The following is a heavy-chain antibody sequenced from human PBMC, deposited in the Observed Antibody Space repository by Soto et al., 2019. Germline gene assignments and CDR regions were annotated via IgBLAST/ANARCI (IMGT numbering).Heavy chain of an antibody. D-gene: IGHD2-2*01. CDR2: INSDGSSI. CDR3: ARGEYPIAAVPAAYDY. CDR1: GFTFSSYW. V-gene: IGHV3-74*01. Sequence: EVQLVESGGGLVQPGGSLRLSCAASGFTFSSYWMHWVRQVPGKGLAWVSRINSDGSSISYADSVKGRFTISRDNAKNTLHSQINSLRAEDTAVYYCARGEYPIAAVPAAYDYSGKGTLVSVSS. J-gene: IGHJ4*02.